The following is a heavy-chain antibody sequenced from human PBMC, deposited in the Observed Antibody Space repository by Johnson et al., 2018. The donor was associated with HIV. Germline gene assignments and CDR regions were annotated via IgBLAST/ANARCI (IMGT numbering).Heavy chain of an antibody. Sequence: QMLLVESGGGVVQPGRSLRLSCAAFGFTFSNYGVHWVRQAPGKGLEWVAFIRYDGSNKYYADSVKGRFTISRDNSKNTLYLQMNSLRAEDTAVYYCAKDWSRTVGATLGPGAFDIWGQGTMVTVSS. V-gene: IGHV3-30*02. CDR1: GFTFSNYG. CDR3: AKDWSRTVGATLGPGAFDI. D-gene: IGHD1-26*01. J-gene: IGHJ3*02. CDR2: IRYDGSNK.